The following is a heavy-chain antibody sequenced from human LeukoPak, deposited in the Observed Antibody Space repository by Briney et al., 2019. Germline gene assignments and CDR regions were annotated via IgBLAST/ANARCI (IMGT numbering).Heavy chain of an antibody. CDR2: IQSKTDGGTT. CDR1: GFTFSNAW. J-gene: IGHJ4*02. D-gene: IGHD6-13*01. Sequence: PGGSLRLSCAASGFTFSNAWMSWVRQAPGKGLDLVGRIQSKTDGGTTDYAAPVKGRFTISRDDSKHPLYLQMHSLKTEDTAVSYCTTAGYSRYAGGQGTLVTVSS. V-gene: IGHV3-15*01. CDR3: TTAGYSRYA.